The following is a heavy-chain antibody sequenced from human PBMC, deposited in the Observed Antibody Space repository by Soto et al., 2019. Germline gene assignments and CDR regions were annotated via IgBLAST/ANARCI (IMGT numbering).Heavy chain of an antibody. CDR1: GGTFSSYA. CDR2: IIPIFGTA. Sequence: QEQLVQSGAEAKKPGSSVKVSCKASGGTFSSYAISWVRQAPGQGLERMGGIIPIFGTANYAQKFQGRVTITADESTSTAFMELSSLRSEDTAVYYCARGGELVDYSTPIDYWGQGTLVTVSS. J-gene: IGHJ4*02. V-gene: IGHV1-69*01. D-gene: IGHD4-4*01. CDR3: ARGGELVDYSTPIDY.